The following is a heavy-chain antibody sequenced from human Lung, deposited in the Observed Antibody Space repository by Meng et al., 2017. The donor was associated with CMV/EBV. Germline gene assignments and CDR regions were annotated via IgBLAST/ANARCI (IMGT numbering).Heavy chain of an antibody. CDR1: GFTFSTYA. V-gene: IGHV3-30*04. Sequence: SCAASGFTFSTYAMHWVRQAPGKGLEWVAVISYDGTNKYYADSVKGRFSISRDNSKNTLYLQMNSLRPEDTSVFYCARDGQAGAKGFDHWGPGTXVNVSS. CDR3: ARDGQAGAKGFDH. CDR2: ISYDGTNK. J-gene: IGHJ5*02. D-gene: IGHD6-25*01.